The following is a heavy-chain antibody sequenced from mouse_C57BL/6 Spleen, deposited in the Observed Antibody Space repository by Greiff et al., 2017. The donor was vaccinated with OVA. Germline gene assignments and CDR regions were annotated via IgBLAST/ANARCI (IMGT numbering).Heavy chain of an antibody. Sequence: VQLVESGAELVRPGASVTLSCKASGYTFTDYEMHWVKQTPVHGLEWIGAIDPETGGTAYNQKFKGKAILTADKSSSTAYMELRSLTSEDSAVYYCTKTYYDYDVGYWGQGTTLTVSS. CDR2: IDPETGGT. CDR1: GYTFTDYE. V-gene: IGHV1-15*01. CDR3: TKTYYDYDVGY. D-gene: IGHD2-4*01. J-gene: IGHJ2*01.